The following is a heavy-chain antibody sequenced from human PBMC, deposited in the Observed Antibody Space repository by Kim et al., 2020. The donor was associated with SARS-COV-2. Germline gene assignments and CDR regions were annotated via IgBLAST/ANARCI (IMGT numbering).Heavy chain of an antibody. D-gene: IGHD2-2*01. V-gene: IGHV3-33*05. CDR1: GFTFSSYG. J-gene: IGHJ5*02. CDR2: ISYDGSNK. CDR3: ARGPQRGYWFDP. Sequence: GGSLILSCAASGFTFSSYGMHWVRQAPGKGLEWVAVISYDGSNKYYADSVKGRFTISRDNSKNTLYLQMNSLRAEDTAVYYCARGPQRGYWFDPWGQGTLVTVSS.